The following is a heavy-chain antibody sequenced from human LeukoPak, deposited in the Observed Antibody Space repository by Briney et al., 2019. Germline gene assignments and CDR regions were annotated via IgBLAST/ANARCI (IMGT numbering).Heavy chain of an antibody. D-gene: IGHD3-10*01. CDR3: AREGGYGSGSYL. CDR1: GGSISISY. CDR2: IYYNGST. Sequence: SETLSLTCTVSGGSISISYWSWIRHPPGKGLEWIGYIYYNGSTNYNPSLKSRVTISLDTSKKQFSLKLTSVTAADTAVYYCAREGGYGSGSYLWGQGTLGTVSS. J-gene: IGHJ4*02. V-gene: IGHV4-59*01.